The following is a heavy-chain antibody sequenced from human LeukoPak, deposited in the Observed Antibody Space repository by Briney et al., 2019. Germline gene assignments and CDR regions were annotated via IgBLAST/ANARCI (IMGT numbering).Heavy chain of an antibody. J-gene: IGHJ5*02. CDR2: INHSGGT. CDR3: ARGIGAAGALNWLEP. Sequence: SETLPLTCAVYGGSFSGYYWSGIRQHPARGLEWIGEINHSGGTNYNPSLKCRGTISVDTTKNHFSLKLRSVTASDSALDYCARGIGAAGALNWLEPWGRRTLVSLPS. CDR1: GGSFSGYY. V-gene: IGHV4-34*01. D-gene: IGHD6-13*01.